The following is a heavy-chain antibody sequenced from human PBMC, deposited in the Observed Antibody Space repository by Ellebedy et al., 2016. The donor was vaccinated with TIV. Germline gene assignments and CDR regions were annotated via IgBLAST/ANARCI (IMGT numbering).Heavy chain of an antibody. J-gene: IGHJ5*02. Sequence: AASVKVSCKASGYTFTSYGISWVRQATGQGLEWMGWMNPNNGNTEYAQKFQGRVTMTRNTSISTACMELSSLRSEDTAVYYCAGGSQFDPWGQGTLVTVSS. CDR3: AGGSQFDP. V-gene: IGHV1-8*01. CDR1: GYTFTSYG. CDR2: MNPNNGNT.